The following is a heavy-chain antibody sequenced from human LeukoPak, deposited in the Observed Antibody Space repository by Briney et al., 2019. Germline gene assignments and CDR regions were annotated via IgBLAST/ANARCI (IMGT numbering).Heavy chain of an antibody. CDR3: ARDNSKWGSGSYSPFYGMDV. V-gene: IGHV3-9*01. D-gene: IGHD3-10*01. Sequence: GGSLRLSCAASGFTFDDYAMHWVRPAPGKGLEWVSGISWNCGSIDYADSVKGRFTISRDNAKNSLYLQMNSLRAEDTALYYCARDNSKWGSGSYSPFYGMDVWGQGTTVTVSS. CDR2: ISWNCGSI. CDR1: GFTFDDYA. J-gene: IGHJ6*02.